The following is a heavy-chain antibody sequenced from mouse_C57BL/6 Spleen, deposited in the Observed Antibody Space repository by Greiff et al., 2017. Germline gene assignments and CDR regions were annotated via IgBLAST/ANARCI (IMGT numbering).Heavy chain of an antibody. CDR3: ARENGSSRYYFDY. CDR1: GYSITSGYY. J-gene: IGHJ2*01. D-gene: IGHD1-1*01. V-gene: IGHV3-6*01. CDR2: ISYDGSN. Sequence: EVKLEESGPGLVKPSQSLSLTCSVTGYSITSGYYWNWIRQFPGNKLEWMGYISYDGSNNYNPSLKNRISITRDTSKNQSFLKLNSVTTQDTATYYCARENGSSRYYFDYWGQNATLSVSS.